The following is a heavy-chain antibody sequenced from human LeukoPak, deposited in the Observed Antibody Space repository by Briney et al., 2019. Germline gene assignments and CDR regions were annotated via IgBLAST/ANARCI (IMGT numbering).Heavy chain of an antibody. D-gene: IGHD2-15*01. J-gene: IGHJ4*02. Sequence: GGSLRLSCAASGFTFSSYNMDWVRQAPGKGLEWVSSISRTSSYIYYADSVKGRFTISRDNAQNSLCLQMNSLRVEDTAVYYCARVLETDCSGGSCHSGLDYWGQGTLVTVSS. CDR1: GFTFSSYN. CDR3: ARVLETDCSGGSCHSGLDY. V-gene: IGHV3-21*01. CDR2: ISRTSSYI.